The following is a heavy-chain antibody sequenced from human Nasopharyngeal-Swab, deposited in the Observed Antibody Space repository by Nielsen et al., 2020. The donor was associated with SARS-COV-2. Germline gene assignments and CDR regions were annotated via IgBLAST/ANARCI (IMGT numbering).Heavy chain of an antibody. V-gene: IGHV3-9*01. Sequence: GGSLRLSCAASGFTFDDYAMHWVRQAPGKGLEWVSGISWNSGSIGYADSMKGRFTISRDNAKNSLYLQMNSLRAEDTALYYCAKLETYYYDSSGDYWGQGTLVTVSS. D-gene: IGHD3-22*01. CDR1: GFTFDDYA. CDR3: AKLETYYYDSSGDY. CDR2: ISWNSGSI. J-gene: IGHJ4*02.